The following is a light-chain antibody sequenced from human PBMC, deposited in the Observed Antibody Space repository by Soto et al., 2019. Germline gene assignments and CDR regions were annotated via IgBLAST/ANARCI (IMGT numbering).Light chain of an antibody. CDR3: ATWDDRLTAWV. CDR2: YND. V-gene: IGLV1-36*01. CDR1: NSNIGSNA. Sequence: QPVLTQSPSVSGAPRQSVNISCSGNNSNIGSNAVHWYQQLPGKAPKLLMYYNDMLPSGVSDRFSGSKSGTSASLAISGLQSEDEGDYSCATWDDRLTAWVFGGGTKLTVL. J-gene: IGLJ3*02.